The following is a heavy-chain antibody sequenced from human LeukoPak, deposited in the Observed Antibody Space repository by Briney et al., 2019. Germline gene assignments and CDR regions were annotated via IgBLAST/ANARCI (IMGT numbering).Heavy chain of an antibody. V-gene: IGHV3-23*01. CDR3: AKPVYSGSYPLSD. D-gene: IGHD1-26*01. CDR2: ISGSGGST. J-gene: IGHJ4*02. CDR1: GFTFSSYA. Sequence: PGGSLRLSCAASGFTFSSYAMSWVRQAPGKGLEWVSAISGSGGSTYYADSVKGRFTISRDNSKNTLYLQMNSLRAENTAVYYCAKPVYSGSYPLSDWGQGTLVTVSS.